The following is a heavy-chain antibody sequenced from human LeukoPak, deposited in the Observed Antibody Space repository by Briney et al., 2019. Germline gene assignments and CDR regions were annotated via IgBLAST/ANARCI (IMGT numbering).Heavy chain of an antibody. D-gene: IGHD6-25*01. V-gene: IGHV4-31*03. CDR3: VRGDSSDFDY. CDR2: IYYSGST. J-gene: IGHJ4*02. CDR1: GGSISSGGYY. Sequence: RPSETLSLTCTVSGGSISSGGYYWSWIRQHPGKGLEWIGYIYYSGSTYYNPSLKSRVTISVDTSKNQFSLKLSSVTAADTAVYYCVRGDSSDFDYWGQGTLVTVSS.